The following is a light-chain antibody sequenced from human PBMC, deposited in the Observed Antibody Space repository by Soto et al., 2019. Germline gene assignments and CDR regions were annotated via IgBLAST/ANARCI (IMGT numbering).Light chain of an antibody. J-gene: IGKJ1*01. CDR1: QSTSSW. CDR3: QHYKPYKT. Sequence: DILMTQSPSTLSASVGETVTLTCRASQSTSSWVAWYQQRPGKPPKLGIYGASTLERGVPSRLSGSGSGTEFTLTIAGLQPDDFATYYCQHYKPYKTFGQGTKVDIK. V-gene: IGKV1-5*03. CDR2: GAS.